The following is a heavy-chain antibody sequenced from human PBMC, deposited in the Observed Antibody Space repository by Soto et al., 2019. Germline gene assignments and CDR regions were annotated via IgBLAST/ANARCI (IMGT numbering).Heavy chain of an antibody. Sequence: GGSLTLSCVASGFTFSTYEMNWVRQAPGKGLEWVSYITSGGTNLYSADSVKGRSTYSRDNAKNSLYLQMNSLRAEDTAVYYCARGRSSGLAFDIWGQGTMVTVSS. CDR1: GFTFSTYE. CDR3: ARGRSSGLAFDI. CDR2: ITSGGTNL. D-gene: IGHD6-19*01. J-gene: IGHJ3*02. V-gene: IGHV3-48*03.